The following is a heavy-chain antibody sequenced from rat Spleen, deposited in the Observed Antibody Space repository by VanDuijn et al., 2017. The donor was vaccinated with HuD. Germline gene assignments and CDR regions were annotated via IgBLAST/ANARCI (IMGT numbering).Heavy chain of an antibody. CDR1: GYTFTNYY. D-gene: IGHD1-11*01. V-gene: IGHV1-43*01. CDR2: INTGSGGT. Sequence: QVQLQQSEAELAKPGSSVKISCKASGYTFTNYYINWIKQTTGQGLEYIGNINTGSGGTNYNEKFKGKATLTVDKSSSTAFMQLSSLTPDDSAVYYCARGGIVGFDYWGQGVMVTVSS. J-gene: IGHJ2*01. CDR3: ARGGIVGFDY.